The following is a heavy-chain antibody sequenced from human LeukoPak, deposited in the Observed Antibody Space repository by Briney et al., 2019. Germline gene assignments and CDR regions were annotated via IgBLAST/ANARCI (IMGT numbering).Heavy chain of an antibody. Sequence: ASVKVSCKASGYTFTSYYMHWVRQAPGQGLEWMGWINTSTGNPTYAQGFTGRFVFSLDTSVSTAYLQISSLKAEDTAVYYCASLGGYCSSTSCPAMGYWGQGTLVTVSS. J-gene: IGHJ4*02. V-gene: IGHV7-4-1*02. CDR2: INTSTGNP. CDR1: GYTFTSYY. D-gene: IGHD2-2*01. CDR3: ASLGGYCSSTSCPAMGY.